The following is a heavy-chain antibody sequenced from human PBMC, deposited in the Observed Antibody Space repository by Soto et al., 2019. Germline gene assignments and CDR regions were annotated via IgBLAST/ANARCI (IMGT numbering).Heavy chain of an antibody. CDR1: GGTFSSYA. Sequence: SVKVSCKASGGTFSSYAISWVRQAPGQGLEWMGGIIPMVGTANYAQKFQGRVTITADKSTSTAYMELRSLRSEATAGYYCARDHYYGSGRNYYGMDVWGQGTTVTVSS. V-gene: IGHV1-69*06. J-gene: IGHJ6*02. CDR2: IIPMVGTA. D-gene: IGHD3-10*01. CDR3: ARDHYYGSGRNYYGMDV.